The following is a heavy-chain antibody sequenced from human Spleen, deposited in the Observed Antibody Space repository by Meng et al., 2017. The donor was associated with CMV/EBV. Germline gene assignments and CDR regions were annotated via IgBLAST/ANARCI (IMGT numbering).Heavy chain of an antibody. CDR3: ARSGREIASGGSWGGGQYGMDV. J-gene: IGHJ6*02. D-gene: IGHD6-13*01. CDR1: GYVFTSYF. Sequence: ASVKVSCKASGYVFTSYFLHWVRQAPGQGLEWMGYINPSGGSTSYAQKFQGRVTMTRDTSTSTVYMELSSLRSEDTAVYYCARSGREIASGGSWGGGQYGMDVWGQGTTVTVSS. CDR2: INPSGGST. V-gene: IGHV1-46*01.